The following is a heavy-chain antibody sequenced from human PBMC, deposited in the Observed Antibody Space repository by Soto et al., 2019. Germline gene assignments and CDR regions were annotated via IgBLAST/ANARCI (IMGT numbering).Heavy chain of an antibody. D-gene: IGHD1-26*01. CDR2: ISQDGSLS. J-gene: IGHJ4*02. V-gene: IGHV3-30*04. CDR3: VNQEVGATVYFDH. Sequence: QVQRVESGGGVVQPGRSLRLSCAASGFTFSDYTIHWVRQAPGKGLECVAVISQDGSLSYDAESVKGRFTISRDNSMDTLFREMDGLRVEDTDVYYCVNQEVGATVYFDHWGQGTLVTVSS. CDR1: GFTFSDYT.